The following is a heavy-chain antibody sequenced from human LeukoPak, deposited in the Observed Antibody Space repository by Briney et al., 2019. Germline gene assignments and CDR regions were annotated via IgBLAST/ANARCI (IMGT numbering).Heavy chain of an antibody. D-gene: IGHD3-10*01. CDR3: ARERKYYYGSGSYNWFDP. Sequence: SETLSLTCTVSGGSISSGDYYWSWIRQPPGKGLEWIGYIFYSGSTYYNPSLKSRVTISVDTSKNQFSLKLSSVTAADTAVYYCARERKYYYGSGSYNWFDPWGQGTLVTVSS. CDR2: IFYSGST. CDR1: GGSISSGDYY. J-gene: IGHJ5*02. V-gene: IGHV4-30-4*01.